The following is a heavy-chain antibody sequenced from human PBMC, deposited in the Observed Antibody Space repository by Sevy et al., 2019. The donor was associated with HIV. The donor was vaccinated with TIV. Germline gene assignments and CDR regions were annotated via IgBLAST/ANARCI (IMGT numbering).Heavy chain of an antibody. V-gene: IGHV3-15*01. CDR2: IKSKTDCGTT. Sequence: GGSLRLSCAASGFTFSNAWMSWVRQAPGKGLEWVGRIKSKTDCGTTDDAAPVKGRFTISRDDSKNTLYLQMNSLKTEDTAVYYCTTDTAMGGDDYYYYYGMDVWGQGTTVTVSS. CDR3: TTDTAMGGDDYYYYYGMDV. J-gene: IGHJ6*02. D-gene: IGHD5-18*01. CDR1: GFTFSNAW.